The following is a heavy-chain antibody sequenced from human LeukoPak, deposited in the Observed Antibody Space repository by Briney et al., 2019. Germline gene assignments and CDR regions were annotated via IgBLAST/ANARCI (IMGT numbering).Heavy chain of an antibody. Sequence: ASLTVSSKASGYTFTVYYIHWVRQAPGQGPEWMGWMNPKSGGTNYAQTFQGRVTMTGDTSISTAYMELSRLRSEDTAVYYCASLGGLGRDHYDAFDIWGQGTMVTVSS. CDR1: GYTFTVYY. J-gene: IGHJ3*02. D-gene: IGHD3-16*01. CDR2: MNPKSGGT. V-gene: IGHV1-2*02. CDR3: ASLGGLGRDHYDAFDI.